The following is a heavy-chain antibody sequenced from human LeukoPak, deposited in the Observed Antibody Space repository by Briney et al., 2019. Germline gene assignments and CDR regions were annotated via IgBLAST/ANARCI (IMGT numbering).Heavy chain of an antibody. CDR3: ARSSTIFGVVPLNFDY. CDR2: IYYSGST. D-gene: IGHD3-3*01. Sequence: KASETLSLTCTVSGGSISSGGYSWSWLRQHPGKGLEWIGYIYYSGSTYHNPSLKSRVTISVDTSKNQFSLKLSSVTAADTAVYYCARSSTIFGVVPLNFDYWGQGTLVTVSS. CDR1: GGSISSGGYS. V-gene: IGHV4-31*03. J-gene: IGHJ4*02.